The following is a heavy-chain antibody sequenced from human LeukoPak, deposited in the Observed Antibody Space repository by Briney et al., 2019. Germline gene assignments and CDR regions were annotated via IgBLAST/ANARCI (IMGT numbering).Heavy chain of an antibody. Sequence: PSETLSLTCTASGGSIGSYYLSWVRQPPGKGLEWIAYIYNSGGTNYNPSPKSGVSISVETPTNQFSLKLRSMPAADTAVYYCARPSRDGYRYTFDYWGQGILVTVSS. CDR2: IYNSGGT. D-gene: IGHD5-24*01. V-gene: IGHV4-59*01. CDR3: ARPSRDGYRYTFDY. CDR1: GGSIGSYY. J-gene: IGHJ4*02.